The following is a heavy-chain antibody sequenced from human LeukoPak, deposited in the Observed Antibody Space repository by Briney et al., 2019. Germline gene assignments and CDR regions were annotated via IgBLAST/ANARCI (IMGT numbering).Heavy chain of an antibody. CDR3: ARVVDIAVAGTLFDY. CDR1: GFTFSSSG. D-gene: IGHD6-19*01. V-gene: IGHV3-30*03. CDR2: ISNDGSNK. J-gene: IGHJ4*02. Sequence: GGSLRLSCAASGFTFSSSGMHWVRQAPGKGLEWLAVISNDGSNKYYADSVKGRFTISRDNPKNTLYLEMNSLRAEDTAVYYCARVVDIAVAGTLFDYWGQGTLVTVSS.